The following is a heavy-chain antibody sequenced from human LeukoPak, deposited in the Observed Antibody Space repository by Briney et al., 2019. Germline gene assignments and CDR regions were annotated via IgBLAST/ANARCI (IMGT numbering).Heavy chain of an antibody. CDR3: ARSPYSSSWRSGVDY. V-gene: IGHV3-30-3*01. D-gene: IGHD6-13*01. Sequence: GGSLRLSCAASGFTFSSYAMHWVRQAPGKGLGWVAVISYDGSNKYYADSVKGLFTISRDKSENTLYLQMNSLRAEDTAVYYCARSPYSSSWRSGVDYWGQGTLVTASS. CDR1: GFTFSSYA. J-gene: IGHJ4*02. CDR2: ISYDGSNK.